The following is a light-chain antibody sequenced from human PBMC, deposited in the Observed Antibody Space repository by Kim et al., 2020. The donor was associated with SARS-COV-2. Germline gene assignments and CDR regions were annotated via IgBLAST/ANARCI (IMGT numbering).Light chain of an antibody. J-gene: IGLJ2*01. Sequence: LTQPPSASGSPGQSVTISCTGTSSDVGGYNYVSWYQQHPGKAPKLMIYEVSKRPSGVPDRFSGSKSGNTASLTVSGLQAEDEADYYCSSYAGSNSVVFGGGTQLTVL. CDR3: SSYAGSNSVV. CDR2: EVS. CDR1: SSDVGGYNY. V-gene: IGLV2-8*01.